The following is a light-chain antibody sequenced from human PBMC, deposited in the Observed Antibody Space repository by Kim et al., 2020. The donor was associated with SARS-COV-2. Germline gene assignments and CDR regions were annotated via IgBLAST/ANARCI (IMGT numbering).Light chain of an antibody. J-gene: IGLJ2*01. Sequence: LTQPPSASGSPGQSVTISCTGTSSDVGGYNYVSWYQQHPGKAPKLMIYEVSKRPSGVPDRFSGSKSGNTASLTVSGLQAEDEADYYCSSYAGSNSVVFGGGTQLTVL. CDR3: SSYAGSNSVV. CDR2: EVS. CDR1: SSDVGGYNY. V-gene: IGLV2-8*01.